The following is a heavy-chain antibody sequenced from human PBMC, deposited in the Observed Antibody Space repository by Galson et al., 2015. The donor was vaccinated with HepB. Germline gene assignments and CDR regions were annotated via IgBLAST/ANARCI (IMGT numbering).Heavy chain of an antibody. D-gene: IGHD6-13*01. CDR3: ARQAMPAAIDNWFDP. CDR1: GYSFTSYW. J-gene: IGHJ5*02. CDR2: IYPADSDT. Sequence: QSGAEVKKPGESLKISCKGSGYSFTSYWIGWVRQMPGKGLEWMGVIYPADSDTRYSPSFQGQVTIPADKSISTAYLQWSSLKASDAAMYYCARQAMPAAIDNWFDPWGRGTLVTVSS. V-gene: IGHV5-51*01.